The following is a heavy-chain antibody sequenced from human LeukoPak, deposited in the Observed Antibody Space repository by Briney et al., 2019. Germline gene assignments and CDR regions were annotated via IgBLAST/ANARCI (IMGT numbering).Heavy chain of an antibody. CDR1: GDSIRRDNYY. CDR3: ATHPLLGY. CDR2: IYYSGST. J-gene: IGHJ4*02. Sequence: KPSETLSLTCTVSGDSIRRDNYYWGWIRQPPGKGLEWIGSIYYSGSTYYNPSLKSRVSISVDPSKSQFSLKLTSVTAADTAVYYCATHPLLGYWGQGSLVTVSS. D-gene: IGHD3-16*02. V-gene: IGHV4-39*01.